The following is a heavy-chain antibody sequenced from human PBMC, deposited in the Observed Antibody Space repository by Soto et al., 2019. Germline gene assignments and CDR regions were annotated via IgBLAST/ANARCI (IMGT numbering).Heavy chain of an antibody. D-gene: IGHD3-22*01. J-gene: IGHJ4*02. CDR3: ARHESTGSSGYFEGTFDY. CDR2: IYYSGST. CDR1: GGSISSSSYY. Sequence: SETLSLPCTVSGGSISSSSYYWGWIRQPPGKGLEWIGSIYYSGSTYYNPSLKSRVTKSVDTSKNQFSLKLSSVTAADTAVYYCARHESTGSSGYFEGTFDYWGQGTLVTVSS. V-gene: IGHV4-39*01.